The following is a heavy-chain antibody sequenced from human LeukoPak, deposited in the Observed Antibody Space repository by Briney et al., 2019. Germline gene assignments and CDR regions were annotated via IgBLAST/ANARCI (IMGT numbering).Heavy chain of an antibody. CDR3: ARGKRDLDILNL. CDR1: GGSISSGSYY. Sequence: SETLSLTCTVSGGSISSGSYYWSWIRQPAGKGLEWIGRIYTSGSTNYNPSLKSRVTISVDTSKNQFSLKLSSVTAADTAEYYCARGKRDLDILNLRGQGTLVTVSS. V-gene: IGHV4-61*02. CDR2: IYTSGST. D-gene: IGHD3-9*01. J-gene: IGHJ4*02.